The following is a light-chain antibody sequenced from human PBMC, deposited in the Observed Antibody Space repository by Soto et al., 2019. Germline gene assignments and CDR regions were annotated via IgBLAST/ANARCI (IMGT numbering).Light chain of an antibody. Sequence: EIQMPQSPSTLSAYVGDRVTITCRASQSVTPFLAWYQQRPGKAPKLLIYDAASLQSGVPSRFSGSGSGTEFTLTISSLPPDDVAPYYCQESDNYSPWMFGQGTKVDIK. CDR3: QESDNYSPWM. CDR1: QSVTPF. CDR2: DAA. V-gene: IGKV1-5*01. J-gene: IGKJ1*01.